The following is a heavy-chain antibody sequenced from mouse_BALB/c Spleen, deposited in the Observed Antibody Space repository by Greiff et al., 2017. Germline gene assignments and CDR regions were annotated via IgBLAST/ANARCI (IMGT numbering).Heavy chain of an antibody. CDR3: ARVYGNYVGDFDY. D-gene: IGHD2-1*01. V-gene: IGHV2-2*02. Sequence: VKLMESGPGLVQPSQSLSITCTVSGFSLTSYGVHWVRQSPGKGLEWLGVIWSGGSTDYNAAFISRLSISKDNSKSQVFFKMNSLQANDTAIYYCARVYGNYVGDFDYWGQGTTLTVSS. CDR2: IWSGGST. J-gene: IGHJ2*01. CDR1: GFSLTSYG.